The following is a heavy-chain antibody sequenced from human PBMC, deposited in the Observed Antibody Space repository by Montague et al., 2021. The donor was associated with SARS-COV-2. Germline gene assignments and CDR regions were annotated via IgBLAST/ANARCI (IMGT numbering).Heavy chain of an antibody. Sequence: SETLSLTCAVSGGSISSSNWWSWVRQPPGKVLGWIGEIHHSGSTNYNSSLKSRATISVNKSKNQFFLKLSSVTAADTAVYYCARTLLRYASSTSRYGARAWYYFDFWGQGTLVTVSS. CDR2: IHHSGST. V-gene: IGHV4-4*02. CDR1: GGSISSSNW. CDR3: ARTLLRYASSTSRYGARAWYYFDF. J-gene: IGHJ4*02. D-gene: IGHD2-2*01.